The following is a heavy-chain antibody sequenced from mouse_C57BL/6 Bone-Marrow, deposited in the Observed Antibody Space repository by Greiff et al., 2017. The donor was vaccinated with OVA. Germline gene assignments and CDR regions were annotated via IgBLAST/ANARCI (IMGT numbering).Heavy chain of an antibody. V-gene: IGHV1-15*01. CDR3: TGGYYGYYAMDY. J-gene: IGHJ4*01. CDR1: GYPFTDYE. CDR2: IDPETGGT. D-gene: IGHD1-1*01. Sequence: QVQLQQSGAELVRPGASVTLSCKASGYPFTDYEMHWVKQTPVHGLEWIGAIDPETGGTTYHQKFKGKAILTADKSSSTAYMELRILTSEDSAVYYCTGGYYGYYAMDYWGQGTSVTVSS.